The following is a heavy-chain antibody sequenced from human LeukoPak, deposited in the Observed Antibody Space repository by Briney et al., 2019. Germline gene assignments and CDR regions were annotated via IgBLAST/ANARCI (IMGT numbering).Heavy chain of an antibody. CDR3: ARGEQYYYDSSGYPDY. J-gene: IGHJ4*02. D-gene: IGHD3-22*01. Sequence: SETLSLTCAVSGGSISSGGYSWSWIRQPPGKGLEWIGYIYHSGSTYYNPSLKSRVTISVDRSKNQFSLKLSSVTAADTAVYYCARGEQYYYDSSGYPDYWGQGTLVTVSS. CDR2: IYHSGST. CDR1: GGSISSGGYS. V-gene: IGHV4-30-2*01.